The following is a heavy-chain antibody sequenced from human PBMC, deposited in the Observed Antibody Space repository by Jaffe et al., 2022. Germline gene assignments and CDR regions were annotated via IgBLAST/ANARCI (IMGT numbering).Heavy chain of an antibody. CDR3: AKDGVPYCTGGVCYGYYYMDV. D-gene: IGHD2-8*02. J-gene: IGHJ6*03. CDR2: ISYDGSNK. V-gene: IGHV3-30*18. CDR1: GFTFSSYG. Sequence: QVQLVESGGGVVQPGRSLRLSCAASGFTFSSYGMHWVRQAPGKGLEWVAVISYDGSNKYYADSVKGRFTISRDNSKNTLYLQMNSLRAEDTAVYYCAKDGVPYCTGGVCYGYYYMDVWGKGTTVTVSS.